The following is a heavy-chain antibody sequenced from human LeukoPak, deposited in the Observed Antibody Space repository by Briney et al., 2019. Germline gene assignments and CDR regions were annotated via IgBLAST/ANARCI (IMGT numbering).Heavy chain of an antibody. V-gene: IGHV3-33*01. CDR1: GFTFSSYG. Sequence: GGSLRLSCAASGFTFSSYGMHWVRQAPGKGLEWVADIWYDGSKKYYADSVKGRFTISRDNSKNTLYLQMNSLRAEDMAVYYCARDTYDSSGYSYGIYWGQGTLVTVSS. CDR3: ARDTYDSSGYSYGIY. CDR2: IWYDGSKK. D-gene: IGHD3-22*01. J-gene: IGHJ4*02.